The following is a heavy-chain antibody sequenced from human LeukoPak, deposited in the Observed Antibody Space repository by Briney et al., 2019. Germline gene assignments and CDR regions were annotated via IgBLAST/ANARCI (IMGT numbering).Heavy chain of an antibody. V-gene: IGHV4-34*01. CDR1: GGSFSVYY. CDR2: INHSGIT. CDR3: ARGIRYNWNEVGY. Sequence: SETLSLTCAVYGGSFSVYYWSWIRQPPGKGLEWIGEINHSGITNYNPSLTGRATISVDTSKNQFSLNLRSVTAADTAVYFCARGIRYNWNEVGYWGQGTLVTVSS. J-gene: IGHJ4*02. D-gene: IGHD1-20*01.